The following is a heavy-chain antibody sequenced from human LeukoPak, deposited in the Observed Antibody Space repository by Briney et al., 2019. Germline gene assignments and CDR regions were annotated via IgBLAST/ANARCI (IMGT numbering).Heavy chain of an antibody. J-gene: IGHJ4*02. D-gene: IGHD6-6*01. CDR3: ARDDPSMIAALHY. Sequence: RGSLRLSCGASGFTFSSYTMNWVRQAPGKGLEWVSSISTSSSYIYYADSVKGRFTVSRDNARNSLYLQMNSLRAEDTAVYYCARDDPSMIAALHYWGQGTLVTVSS. CDR2: ISTSSSYI. V-gene: IGHV3-21*01. CDR1: GFTFSSYT.